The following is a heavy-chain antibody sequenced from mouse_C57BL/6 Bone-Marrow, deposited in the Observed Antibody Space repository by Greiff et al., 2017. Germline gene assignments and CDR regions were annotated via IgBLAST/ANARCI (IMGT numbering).Heavy chain of an antibody. CDR2: INPSNGGT. V-gene: IGHV1-53*01. D-gene: IGHD4-1*01. CDR1: GYTFTSYW. CDR3: ARRGTGQGYAMDY. J-gene: IGHJ4*01. Sequence: QVQLQQPGTELVKPGASVKLSCKASGYTFTSYWMHWVKQRPGQGLEWIGNINPSNGGTNYNEKFKSKATLTVDKSSSTAYMQLSSLTSEDAAVSYCARRGTGQGYAMDYWGQGTSVTVSA.